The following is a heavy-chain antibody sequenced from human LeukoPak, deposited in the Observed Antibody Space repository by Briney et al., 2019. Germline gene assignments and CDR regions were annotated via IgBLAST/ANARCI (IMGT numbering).Heavy chain of an antibody. J-gene: IGHJ4*02. CDR1: GFTFSSYA. Sequence: PGGSLRLSCAASGFTFSSYAMSWVRQAPGKGLEWVSAISGSGGSTYYADSVKGRFTISRDNSKNTLYLQMNSLRAEDTAVYYCAKDLGIVGKRPELDYWGQGTLVTVSS. V-gene: IGHV3-23*01. CDR2: ISGSGGST. CDR3: AKDLGIVGKRPELDY. D-gene: IGHD1-26*01.